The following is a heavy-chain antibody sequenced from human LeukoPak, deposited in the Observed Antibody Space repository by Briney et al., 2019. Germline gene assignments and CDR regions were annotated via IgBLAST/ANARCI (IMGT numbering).Heavy chain of an antibody. CDR1: GYTFTSYP. Sequence: ASVKVSCKASGYTFTSYPMNWVRQAPGQGLEWMGWISAYNGNTNYAQKLQGRVTMTTDTSTSTAYMELRSLRSDDTAVYYCARATESSSWYGGWFDPWGQGTLVTVSS. CDR2: ISAYNGNT. J-gene: IGHJ5*02. CDR3: ARATESSSWYGGWFDP. V-gene: IGHV1-18*01. D-gene: IGHD6-13*01.